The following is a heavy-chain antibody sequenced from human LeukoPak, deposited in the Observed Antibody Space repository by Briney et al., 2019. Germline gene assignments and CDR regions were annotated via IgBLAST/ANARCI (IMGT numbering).Heavy chain of an antibody. J-gene: IGHJ4*02. CDR3: ALIDCSSTSCHDY. Sequence: PGRSLRLSCAVSGFTFDDYAMHWVRQAPGKGLEWVSGISWNSGSIGYADSVKGRFTISRDNAKNSLYLQMNSLRAEDTALYYCALIDCSSTSCHDYWGQGTLVTVSS. D-gene: IGHD2-2*01. V-gene: IGHV3-9*01. CDR1: GFTFDDYA. CDR2: ISWNSGSI.